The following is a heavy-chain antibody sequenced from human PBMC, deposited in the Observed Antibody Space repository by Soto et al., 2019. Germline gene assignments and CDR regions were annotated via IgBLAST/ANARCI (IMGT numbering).Heavy chain of an antibody. D-gene: IGHD7-27*01. CDR1: GFTLSNYN. CDR3: ARVVAGVTGADY. CDR2: ISSSSSAI. V-gene: IGHV3-48*02. Sequence: LRLSCAVSGFTLSNYNMIWVRQAPGKGLESVSYISSSSSAIHYADSVKGRFTVSRDNAPSSLYLQLNSLRDDDTALYYCARVVAGVTGADYWGQGTLVTVSS. J-gene: IGHJ4*02.